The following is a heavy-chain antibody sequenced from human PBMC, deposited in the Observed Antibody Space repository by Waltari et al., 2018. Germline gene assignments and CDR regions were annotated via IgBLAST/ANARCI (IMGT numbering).Heavy chain of an antibody. CDR2: ISCYNGDT. CDR1: GYSFNRHS. CDR3: ARDPSNSSGRYQYFDY. J-gene: IGHJ4*02. D-gene: IGHD6-19*01. V-gene: IGHV1-18*01. Sequence: QVQLVQSGAEVKRPGASVKVSCKASGYSFNRHSIAWVRQAPGQGPEWMGWISCYNGDTKYAEKVQDRFTMTTDTSTSTAYMELRSLRSDDTAVYYCARDPSNSSGRYQYFDYWGQGTLVTVSS.